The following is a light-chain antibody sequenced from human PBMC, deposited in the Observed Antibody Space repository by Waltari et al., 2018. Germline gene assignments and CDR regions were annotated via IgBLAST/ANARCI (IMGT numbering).Light chain of an antibody. CDR3: VFSYLSYTGPWV. CDR2: DTS. Sequence: QPVVTQEPSLTVSPGGTVTLTCGSTTGAVSSGQRPIGSQQKPGQVPRTLIYDTSNTHSWTPARFSGSLLGGKPALTLSGAQPEDDADYCCVFSYLSYTGPWVFGGGTKLTVL. CDR1: TGAVSSGQR. V-gene: IGLV7-46*01. J-gene: IGLJ3*02.